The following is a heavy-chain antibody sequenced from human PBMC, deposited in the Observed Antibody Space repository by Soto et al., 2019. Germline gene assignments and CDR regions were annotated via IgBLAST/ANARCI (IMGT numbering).Heavy chain of an antibody. D-gene: IGHD4-17*01. CDR2: IIPIFGTA. Sequence: QVQLVQSGAEVKKPGSSVKVSCKASGGTFSSYAISWVRQAPGQGLEWMGGIIPIFGTANYAQKFQGRVTIPRDEATSTAYMELSSRGSAGTAVYYCARHGVATVVPQAEYFQHWGQGTLVTVSS. J-gene: IGHJ1*01. CDR3: ARHGVATVVPQAEYFQH. V-gene: IGHV1-69*05. CDR1: GGTFSSYA.